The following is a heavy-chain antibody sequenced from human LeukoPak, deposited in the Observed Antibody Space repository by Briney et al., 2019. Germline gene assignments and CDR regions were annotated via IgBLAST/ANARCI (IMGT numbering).Heavy chain of an antibody. CDR3: ARDLDWNDINGFDY. CDR2: ISWNSGSI. J-gene: IGHJ4*02. V-gene: IGHV3-9*01. D-gene: IGHD1-1*01. Sequence: GRSLRLSCAASGFTFDDYAMHWVRQAPGKGLEWVSGISWNSGSIGCADSVKGRFTISRDNAKNSLYLQMNSLRAEDTAVYYCARDLDWNDINGFDYWGQGTLVTVSS. CDR1: GFTFDDYA.